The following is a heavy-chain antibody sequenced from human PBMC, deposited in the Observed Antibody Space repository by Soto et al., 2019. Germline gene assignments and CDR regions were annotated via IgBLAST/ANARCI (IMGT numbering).Heavy chain of an antibody. V-gene: IGHV3-21*01. J-gene: IGHJ1*01. CDR3: AREMKQLVQEGFLQH. Sequence: GGSLRLSCAASGFTFSSYTMHWVRQAPGKGLEWVSSISTGSSYIYYADSLKGRLTISRDNAGNSLYLQMNSLRAEDTAVYYCAREMKQLVQEGFLQHWGQGTLVP. CDR2: ISTGSSYI. CDR1: GFTFSSYT. D-gene: IGHD6-13*01.